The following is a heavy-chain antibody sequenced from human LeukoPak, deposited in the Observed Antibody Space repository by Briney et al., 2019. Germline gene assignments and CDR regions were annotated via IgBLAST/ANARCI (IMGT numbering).Heavy chain of an antibody. CDR2: ISSNGGST. V-gene: IGHV3-64*01. CDR3: ARDGRVAGLGY. CDR1: GFTFRSYA. J-gene: IGHJ4*02. Sequence: GGSLRLSCAASGFTFRSYAMHWVRQAPGKGLEYVSAISSNGGSTYYANSVKGRFTISRDNSKNTLYLQMGSLRAGDMAVYYCARDGRVAGLGYWGQGTLVTVSS. D-gene: IGHD2-15*01.